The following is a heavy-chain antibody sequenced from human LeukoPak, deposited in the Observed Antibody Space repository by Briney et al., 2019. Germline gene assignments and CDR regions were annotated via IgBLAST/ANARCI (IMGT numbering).Heavy chain of an antibody. CDR1: GFTFSSYA. Sequence: GRSLRLSCAASGFTFSSYAMHWVRQAPGKGLEWVAVISYDGSNKYYADSVKGRFTISRDNSKNTLYLQMNSLRAEDTAVYYCARERGELYYFDYWGQGTLVTVSS. CDR3: ARERGELYYFDY. D-gene: IGHD3-16*01. J-gene: IGHJ4*02. CDR2: ISYDGSNK. V-gene: IGHV3-30-3*01.